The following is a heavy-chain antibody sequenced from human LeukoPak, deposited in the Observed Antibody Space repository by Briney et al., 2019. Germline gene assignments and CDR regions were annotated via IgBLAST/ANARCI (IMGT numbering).Heavy chain of an antibody. CDR3: ARSYYDSSGYPHSDLDY. Sequence: PGGSLRLSCAGSGFTFSSYTMNWVRHAPGKGLEWVSSISKTSIYINYADSVKGRFTISRDNAKYSLYLQMTSLRAEDTAVYYCARSYYDSSGYPHSDLDYWGQGTLVTVSS. J-gene: IGHJ4*02. CDR1: GFTFSSYT. V-gene: IGHV3-21*01. CDR2: ISKTSIYI. D-gene: IGHD3-22*01.